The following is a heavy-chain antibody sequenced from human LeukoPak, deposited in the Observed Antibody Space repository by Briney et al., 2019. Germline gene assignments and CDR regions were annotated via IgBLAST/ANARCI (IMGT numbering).Heavy chain of an antibody. Sequence: ASVKVSCKASGYTFTGYYMHWVRQAPGQRLEWMGWINAGNGNTKYSQKFQGRVTITRDTSASTAYMELSSLRSEDTAVYYCARVGYSSGWFDYWGQGTLVTVSS. CDR1: GYTFTGYY. CDR2: INAGNGNT. D-gene: IGHD6-19*01. CDR3: ARVGYSSGWFDY. V-gene: IGHV1-3*01. J-gene: IGHJ4*02.